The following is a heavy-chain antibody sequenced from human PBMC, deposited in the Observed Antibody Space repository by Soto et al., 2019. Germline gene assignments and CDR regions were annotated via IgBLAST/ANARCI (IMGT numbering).Heavy chain of an antibody. J-gene: IGHJ6*02. CDR1: GYSVSSNSAA. Sequence: SETLSLTCAISGYSVSSNSAAWNWIIQSPSRALEWLGRTYYRSKWYNDYAVSVKSRITINPDTSKNQFSLQLNSVTPEDTAVYYCARDLLYRIAWSGSFYGIHFWGERPKVAVS. CDR2: TYYRSKWYN. D-gene: IGHD3-3*01. V-gene: IGHV6-1*01. CDR3: ARDLLYRIAWSGSFYGIHF.